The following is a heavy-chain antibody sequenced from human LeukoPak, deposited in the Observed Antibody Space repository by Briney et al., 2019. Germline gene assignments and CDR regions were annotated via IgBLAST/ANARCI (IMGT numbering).Heavy chain of an antibody. V-gene: IGHV4-59*01. CDR3: ARGVTYVVNFGY. D-gene: IGHD2-8*01. Sequence: SETLSLTCTVSGSSIATYSWSWIRQPPGKGLEWIGYIYYSGSTNYNPSLKSRVTISVDTSKNQFSLKLSSVTAADTAVYYCARGVTYVVNFGYWGQGTLVTVSS. J-gene: IGHJ4*02. CDR1: GSSIATYS. CDR2: IYYSGST.